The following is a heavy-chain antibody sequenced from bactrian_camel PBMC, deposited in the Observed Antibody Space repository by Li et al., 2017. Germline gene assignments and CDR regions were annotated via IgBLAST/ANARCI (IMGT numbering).Heavy chain of an antibody. J-gene: IGHJ4*01. D-gene: IGHD5*01. CDR1: AYLFGGSFC. Sequence: QLVESGGGSVQAGGSLRLSCGVSAYLFGGSFCMAWFRQAPGKQREGVAAIYRGGRTTYYPDSVKGRCTISRDNAKNTVYLQMSSLKPEDTAMYFCASSRVSRVGWVLGEDFYDYWGQGTQVTVS. CDR2: IYRGGRTT. CDR3: ASSRVSRVGWVLGEDFYDY. V-gene: IGHV3S25*01.